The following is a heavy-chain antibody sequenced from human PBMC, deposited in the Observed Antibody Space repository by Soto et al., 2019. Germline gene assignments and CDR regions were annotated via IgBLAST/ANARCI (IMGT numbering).Heavy chain of an antibody. Sequence: PGGSLRLSCAASGFTFSGSAMHWVRQASGKGLEWVGRIRSKANSYATAYAASVKGRFTISRDDSKNTAYLQMNSLKTEDTAVYYCTRHGDYGSGSYYIYYYYGMDVWGQGTTVTVSS. CDR1: GFTFSGSA. CDR2: IRSKANSYAT. J-gene: IGHJ6*02. D-gene: IGHD3-10*01. CDR3: TRHGDYGSGSYYIYYYYGMDV. V-gene: IGHV3-73*01.